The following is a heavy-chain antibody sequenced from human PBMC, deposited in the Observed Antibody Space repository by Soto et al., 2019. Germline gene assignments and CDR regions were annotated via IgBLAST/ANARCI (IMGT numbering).Heavy chain of an antibody. J-gene: IGHJ5*02. Sequence: KPSETLSLTCAVSGYSISSGYYWGWIRQPPGKGLEWIGSIYHSGSTYYNPSLKSRVTISVDTSKNQFSLKLSSVTAADTAVYYCARALLVLPSWFDPWGQGTLVTVSS. CDR3: ARALLVLPSWFDP. D-gene: IGHD3-10*01. V-gene: IGHV4-38-2*01. CDR1: GYSISSGYY. CDR2: IYHSGST.